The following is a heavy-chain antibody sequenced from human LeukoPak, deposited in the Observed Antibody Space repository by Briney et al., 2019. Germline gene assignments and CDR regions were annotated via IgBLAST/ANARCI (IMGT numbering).Heavy chain of an antibody. CDR1: GFTFSGYW. J-gene: IGHJ4*02. Sequence: PGGSLTLSCVGSGFTFSGYWMHWVRQVPGEGLVWVARINGDGTSTTYAVFVKGRFTISRDNRRNKMYLLMNSLRAEGMGVYYCVRDRRSPDFWGQGTLVTVSS. V-gene: IGHV3-74*03. CDR3: VRDRRSPDF. CDR2: INGDGTST.